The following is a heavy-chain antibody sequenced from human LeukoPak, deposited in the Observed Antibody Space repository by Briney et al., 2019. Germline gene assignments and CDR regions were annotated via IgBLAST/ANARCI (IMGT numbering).Heavy chain of an antibody. CDR2: ISYDGSNK. Sequence: AGGSLRLSCAASGFTFSSYVMHWVRQAPGKGLEWVAVISYDGSNKYYADSVKGRFTISRDNSKNTLYLQMNSLRAEDTAVYYCAREGHLGGYYFDYWGQGTLVTVSS. J-gene: IGHJ4*02. V-gene: IGHV3-30-3*01. CDR1: GFTFSSYV. CDR3: AREGHLGGYYFDY.